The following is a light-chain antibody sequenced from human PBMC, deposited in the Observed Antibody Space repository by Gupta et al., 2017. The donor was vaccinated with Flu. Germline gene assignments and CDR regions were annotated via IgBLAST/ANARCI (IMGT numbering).Light chain of an antibody. CDR3: CSYAHSSTLV. Sequence: QSALTQPASVSGSPGQSITISCTGTSSDVGSYNLVSWYQQHPGKAPKLMIYEGSKRPSGVSNRFSGSKSGNTASLTISGLQAEDEADYSCCSYAHSSTLVCGGGTKLTVL. CDR2: EGS. V-gene: IGLV2-23*01. J-gene: IGLJ2*01. CDR1: SSDVGSYNL.